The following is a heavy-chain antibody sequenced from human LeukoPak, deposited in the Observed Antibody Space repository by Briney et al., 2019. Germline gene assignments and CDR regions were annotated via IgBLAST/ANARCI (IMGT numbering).Heavy chain of an antibody. Sequence: GGSLRLSCAASGFTFSSYAMNWVRQAPGKGLEWVSGISSSGGSIYYADSVKGRFTISRDNSKNTLYLQMNSLRAEDTAVYYCAKEWRGTTVAHAFDIWGQGTMVTVSS. CDR1: GFTFSSYA. D-gene: IGHD1-7*01. V-gene: IGHV3-23*01. CDR2: ISSSGGSI. CDR3: AKEWRGTTVAHAFDI. J-gene: IGHJ3*02.